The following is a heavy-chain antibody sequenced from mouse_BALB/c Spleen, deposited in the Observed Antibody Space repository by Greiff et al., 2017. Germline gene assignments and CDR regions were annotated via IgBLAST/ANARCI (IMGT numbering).Heavy chain of an antibody. CDR1: GFNIKDTY. CDR2: IDPANGNT. CDR3: ARYGIYAMDY. D-gene: IGHD2-1*01. V-gene: IGHV14-3*02. Sequence: EVQVVESGAELVKPGASVKLSCTASGFNIKDTYMHWVKQRPEQGLEWIGRIDPANGNTKYDPKFQGKATITADTSSNTAYLQLSSLTSEDTAVYYCARYGIYAMDYWGQGTSVTVSS. J-gene: IGHJ4*01.